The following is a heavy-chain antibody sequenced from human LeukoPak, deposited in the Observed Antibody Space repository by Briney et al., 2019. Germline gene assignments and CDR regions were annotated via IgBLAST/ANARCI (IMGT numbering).Heavy chain of an antibody. CDR2: ISSSSSYI. CDR1: GFTFSSYS. J-gene: IGHJ4*02. D-gene: IGHD3-10*01. CDR3: ARGLVTYYYGSGSYPYFDY. V-gene: IGHV3-21*01. Sequence: GGSLRLSCAASGFTFSSYSMNWVRQAPGKGLEWVSSISSSSSYIYYADSVKGRFTISRDNAKNSLYLQMSSLRAEDTAVYYCARGLVTYYYGSGSYPYFDYWGQGTLVTVSS.